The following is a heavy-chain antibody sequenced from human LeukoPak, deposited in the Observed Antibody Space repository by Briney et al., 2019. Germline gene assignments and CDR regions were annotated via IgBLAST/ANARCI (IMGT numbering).Heavy chain of an antibody. D-gene: IGHD4-17*01. V-gene: IGHV3-33*06. J-gene: IGHJ4*02. CDR3: AKDQNTVATAPFDY. CDR1: GFTFSTYG. Sequence: GRSLRLSCAASGFTFSTYGMHWVRQAPGKGLEWLTDIWYDGSNKYYTDSVKGRFTISRDNSKNTLYLQMSSLRAEDTAVYYCAKDQNTVATAPFDYWGLGTLVTVSS. CDR2: IWYDGSNK.